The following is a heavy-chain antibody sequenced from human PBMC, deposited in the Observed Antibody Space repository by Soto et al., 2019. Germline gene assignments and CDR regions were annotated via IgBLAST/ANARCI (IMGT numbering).Heavy chain of an antibody. D-gene: IGHD2-8*01. CDR3: ASCRNGMDV. CDR2: MNANSGNT. V-gene: IGHV1-8*01. CDR1: GDPFSNYD. Sequence: QVQLVQSGAEVKKPGASVKVSCKASGDPFSNYDIKWVRQAPGQGLEWMGWMNANSGNTGSARKLQGRVTMTRNTSISTAHTELSSLRSEDTAVYYCASCRNGMDVWGQGTTVTVSS. J-gene: IGHJ6*02.